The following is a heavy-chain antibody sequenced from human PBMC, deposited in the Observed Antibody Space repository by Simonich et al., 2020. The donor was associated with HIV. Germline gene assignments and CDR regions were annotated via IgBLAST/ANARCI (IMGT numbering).Heavy chain of an antibody. D-gene: IGHD3-3*01. CDR3: ARGWDGSSSSLDDY. V-gene: IGHV3-7*01. CDR2: IKQDGSGK. Sequence: EVQLVESGGGLVKPGGSLRLSCAASGFTFSSYWMSWVRQAPGKGLEWVANIKQDGSGKYYVDSVKGRFTISRDNAKNSLYLQMNTLRAEDTAVYYCARGWDGSSSSLDDYWGQGTLVTVSS. J-gene: IGHJ4*02. CDR1: GFTFSSYW.